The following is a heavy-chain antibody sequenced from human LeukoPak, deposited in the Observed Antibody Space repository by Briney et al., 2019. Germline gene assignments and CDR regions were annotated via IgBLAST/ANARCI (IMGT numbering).Heavy chain of an antibody. J-gene: IGHJ5*02. Sequence: SQTLSLTCTVSGGSISSGSYYWSWIRQPAGKGLEWIGRIYTSGSTNYNPSLKSRVTISVDTSKNQFSLKLSSVTAADTAVYYCARWQSKGASSSSRFDPWGQGTLVTVSS. D-gene: IGHD6-13*01. V-gene: IGHV4-61*02. CDR1: GGSISSGSYY. CDR2: IYTSGST. CDR3: ARWQSKGASSSSRFDP.